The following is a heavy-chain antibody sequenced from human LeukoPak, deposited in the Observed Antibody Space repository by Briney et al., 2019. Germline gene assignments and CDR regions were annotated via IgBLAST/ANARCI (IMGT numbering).Heavy chain of an antibody. Sequence: PGGSLRLSCAASGFTFSSYAMSWVRQAPGKGLEWVSAISSTTYYADSVTGRFTISRDNSKNTLYLQMNSLSAEDTAVYYCAKGEHLFDYWGQGTLVTVSS. CDR2: ISSTT. CDR1: GFTFSSYA. CDR3: AKGEHLFDY. D-gene: IGHD1/OR15-1a*01. J-gene: IGHJ4*02. V-gene: IGHV3-23*01.